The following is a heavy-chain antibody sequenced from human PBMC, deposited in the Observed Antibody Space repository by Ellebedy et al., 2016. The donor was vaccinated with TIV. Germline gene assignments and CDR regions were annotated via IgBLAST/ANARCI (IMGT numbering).Heavy chain of an antibody. CDR2: IYYSGNT. V-gene: IGHV4-39*01. Sequence: MPSETLSLTCAVSGGSISSIIYYWGWVRQPPGKGLEWIGSIYYSGNTYYNPSLKSRVTISVDTSKNQFSLRLSSVTAADTAVYYCARVFPKYITATENADYWGQGFLVTVSS. CDR3: ARVFPKYITATENADY. J-gene: IGHJ4*02. D-gene: IGHD3-10*01. CDR1: GGSISSIIYY.